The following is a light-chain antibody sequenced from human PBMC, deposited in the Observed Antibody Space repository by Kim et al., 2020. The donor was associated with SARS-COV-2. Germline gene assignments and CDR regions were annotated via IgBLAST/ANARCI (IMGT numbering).Light chain of an antibody. J-gene: IGKJ1*01. CDR1: QSISSW. V-gene: IGKV1-5*01. CDR2: DAS. CDR3: QQYNTYPWT. Sequence: ASVGDRVTITCRASQSISSWLAWYQQKPEKAPNLLIYDASTLESGVPSRFSGSGSGTEFTLTISSLQPDDFTTYYCQQYNTYPWTFGQGTKVDIK.